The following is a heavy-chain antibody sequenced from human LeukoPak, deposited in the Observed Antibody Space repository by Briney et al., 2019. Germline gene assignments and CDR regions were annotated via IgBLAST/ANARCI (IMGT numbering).Heavy chain of an antibody. CDR3: ARETGATVFDS. CDR1: GGSFSADY. Sequence: SETLSLTCAVYGGSFSADYWSWIRQPPGKGLEWIGEINHSGTTNYYPSLKSRVTISVDTSKNQFSLKLTSVTAADTAVYYCARETGATVFDSWGQGTLVTVSS. V-gene: IGHV4-34*01. J-gene: IGHJ4*02. CDR2: INHSGTT. D-gene: IGHD1-26*01.